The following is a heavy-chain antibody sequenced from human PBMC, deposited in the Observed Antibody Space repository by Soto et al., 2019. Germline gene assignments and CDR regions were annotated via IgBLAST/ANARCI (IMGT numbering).Heavy chain of an antibody. J-gene: IGHJ3*02. CDR1: GFTVSSNY. Sequence: EVQLVESGGGLVQPGGSLRLSCVASGFTVSSNYMNWVRQAPGKGLEWVSIIYSGGSTNYADSVKGRFTISRDNSKNTLYLQMNSQRAKDTAAYYCARSGYSYGDDAFDIWGQGTMVTVSS. CDR2: IYSGGST. CDR3: ARSGYSYGDDAFDI. D-gene: IGHD5-18*01. V-gene: IGHV3-66*01.